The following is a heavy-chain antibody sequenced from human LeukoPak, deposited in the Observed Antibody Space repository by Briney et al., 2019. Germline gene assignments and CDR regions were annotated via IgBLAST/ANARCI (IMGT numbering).Heavy chain of an antibody. CDR2: IKGDESAK. CDR3: ARYVGGSLDY. J-gene: IGHJ4*02. CDR1: GVTFTTYW. Sequence: GGSLRLSCAASGVTFTTYWMASVRQAPGKGLEWVANIKGDESAKHQADSVKGRFTISRDNAQNSVYLQMSSLRVEDTAVYYCARYVGGSLDYWGQGTLVTVSS. D-gene: IGHD1-26*01. V-gene: IGHV3-7*01.